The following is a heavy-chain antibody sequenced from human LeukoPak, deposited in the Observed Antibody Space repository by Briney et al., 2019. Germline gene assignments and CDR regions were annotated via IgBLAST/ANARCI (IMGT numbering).Heavy chain of an antibody. D-gene: IGHD3-3*01. Sequence: SETLSLTCAVYGGSFSGYYWSWIRQPPGKGLEWIGEINHSGSTNYNPSLKSRVTISVDTSKNQFSLKLSSVTAADTAVYYCASVFRPYYDSWSCDYWGQGTLVTVSS. V-gene: IGHV4-34*01. CDR3: ASVFRPYYDSWSCDY. CDR2: INHSGST. CDR1: GGSFSGYY. J-gene: IGHJ4*02.